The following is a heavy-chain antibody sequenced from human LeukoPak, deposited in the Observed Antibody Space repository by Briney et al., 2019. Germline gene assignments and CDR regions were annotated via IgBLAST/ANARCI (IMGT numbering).Heavy chain of an antibody. CDR1: WVSLSTILAA. V-gene: IGHV6-1*01. CDR2: TYYRSKWYN. CDR3: GSNRPSEAVAITPYAFDI. J-gene: IGHJ3*02. Sequence: SQTLSLTCAISWVSLSTILAAGDGIRQSPSRGLEWLGRTYYRSKWYNDYAVSVKSRITINPDTSKNQFFLQLNSVTPEDTDVYCYGSNRPSEAVAITPYAFDIWGQGTMVTVSS. D-gene: IGHD6-19*01.